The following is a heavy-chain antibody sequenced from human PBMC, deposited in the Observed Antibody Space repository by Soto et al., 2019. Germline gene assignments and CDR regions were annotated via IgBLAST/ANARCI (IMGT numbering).Heavy chain of an antibody. J-gene: IGHJ4*02. CDR3: ARGGYYGSGSYSVCDY. V-gene: IGHV1-69*06. CDR2: IIPIFGTA. CDR1: GGTFSSYA. Sequence: GASVKVSCKASGGTFSSYAISWVRQAPGQGLEWMGGIIPIFGTANYAQKFQGRVTITADKSTSTAYMELSSLRSEDTAVYYCARGGYYGSGSYSVCDYWGQGTLVTVSS. D-gene: IGHD3-10*01.